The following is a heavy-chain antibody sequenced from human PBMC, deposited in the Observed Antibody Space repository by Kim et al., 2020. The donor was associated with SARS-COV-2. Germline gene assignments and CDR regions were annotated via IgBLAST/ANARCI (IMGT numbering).Heavy chain of an antibody. V-gene: IGHV3-7*03. CDR3: ARDPGGWELFDY. J-gene: IGHJ4*02. CDR1: GFTFSNYW. Sequence: GSLRLSCAASGFTFSNYWMSWVRQAPGKGLEWVANIKQDGSEKSYVDSVKGRFTISRDNAKNSLYLQLSSLRAEDTAVYYCARDPGGWELFDYWGQGTLLTVSS. CDR2: IKQDGSEK. D-gene: IGHD1-7*01.